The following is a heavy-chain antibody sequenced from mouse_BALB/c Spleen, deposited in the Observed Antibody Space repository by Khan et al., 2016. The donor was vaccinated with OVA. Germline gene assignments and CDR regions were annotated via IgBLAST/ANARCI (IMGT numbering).Heavy chain of an antibody. CDR1: GYYFNSYY. CDR3: TRHCYVGWFTN. V-gene: IGHV1S135*01. D-gene: IGHD1-2*01. Sequence: VQLKQSGPDLMKPGASVKISCKASGYYFNSYYIHWVMQTPGKSLEWIGYIDPFSGGTTYNQKFKGKATLTVDKSSSTAYIHLSNLTFEDSAVDYSTRHCYVGWFTNWGQGTLVTVAA. CDR2: IDPFSGGT. J-gene: IGHJ3*01.